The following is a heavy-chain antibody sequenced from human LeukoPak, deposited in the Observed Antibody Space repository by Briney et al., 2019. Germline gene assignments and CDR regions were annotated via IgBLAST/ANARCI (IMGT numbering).Heavy chain of an antibody. CDR3: AREQLWSPYYFDY. CDR1: GFTFSTYT. J-gene: IGHJ4*02. V-gene: IGHV3-30*04. Sequence: PGESLRLSCAASGFTFSTYTMHWVRQAPGKGLEWVAVISYDGSNKYYADSVKGRFTISRDNFNNTLYLRMNSLRAEDTAVYYCAREQLWSPYYFDYWGQGTLVTVSS. CDR2: ISYDGSNK. D-gene: IGHD5-18*01.